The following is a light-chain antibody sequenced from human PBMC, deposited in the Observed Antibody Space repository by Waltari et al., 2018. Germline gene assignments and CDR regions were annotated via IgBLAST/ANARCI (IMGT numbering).Light chain of an antibody. V-gene: IGLV2-14*01. CDR3: SSYTSIKTPYVV. J-gene: IGLJ2*01. CDR1: TRDVGRYNY. CDR2: EVT. Sequence: QSALTQPASVSGSPGQSITISCTGTTRDVGRYNYVPCYQWHPGKAPELIFYEVTNRPAGVSDRFSGSKSGNTASLSISGLQPDDEADYHCSSYTSIKTPYVVFGGGTKVTVL.